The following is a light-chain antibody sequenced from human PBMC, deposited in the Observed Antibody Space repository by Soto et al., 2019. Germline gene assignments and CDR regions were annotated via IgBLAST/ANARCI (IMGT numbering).Light chain of an antibody. CDR1: QGINSY. Sequence: AIQLTQSPSSLSPSVGDRFTITCRASQGINSYLAWYQQKPGKAPKLLIYEASSLESGVPSRFSGSGSGTEFTLTIGGLQPDDFATYYCQQFNSYPITFGQGTRLEIK. V-gene: IGKV1-13*02. J-gene: IGKJ5*01. CDR3: QQFNSYPIT. CDR2: EAS.